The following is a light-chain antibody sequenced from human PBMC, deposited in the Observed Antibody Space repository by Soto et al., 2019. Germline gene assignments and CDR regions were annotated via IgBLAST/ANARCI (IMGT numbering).Light chain of an antibody. V-gene: IGKV4-1*01. J-gene: IGKJ3*01. CDR2: WAS. Sequence: DIVMTQSPDSLALSLGERATINCKSSRSVLSSSNNKNFLAWYQQKPRQPPRLLIYWASTRESGVPDRFRGSGSGTDFTLTISSLQAEDVAVYYCQQYYSSPFTFGPGTKVEIK. CDR3: QQYYSSPFT. CDR1: RSVLSSSNNKNF.